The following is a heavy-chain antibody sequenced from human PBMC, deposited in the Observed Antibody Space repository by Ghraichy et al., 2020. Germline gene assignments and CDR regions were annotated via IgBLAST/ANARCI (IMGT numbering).Heavy chain of an antibody. Sequence: GGSLRLSCSASGFSFSTHAMHWVRQAPGKGLEYVAVITGNGGITYYVESAKGRFTISRDNSKNMLHLQMSSLRAEDTAVYYCVKGRAHAGYESRIFDNWGQGILVIVSS. CDR2: ITGNGGIT. V-gene: IGHV3-64D*06. D-gene: IGHD5-12*01. CDR3: VKGRAHAGYESRIFDN. CDR1: GFSFSTHA. J-gene: IGHJ4*02.